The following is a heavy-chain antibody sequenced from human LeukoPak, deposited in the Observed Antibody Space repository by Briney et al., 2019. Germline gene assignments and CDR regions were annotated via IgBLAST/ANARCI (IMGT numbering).Heavy chain of an antibody. V-gene: IGHV3-53*01. Sequence: GGSLRLSCAASGFTVSSNYMSWVRQAPGKGLEWVSVIYSGGRMYYADSVKGRFTISRDNSKNTLYLQMSSQRAEDTAVYYCARGPDYGDSHYFYMDVWGKGTTVTVSS. CDR1: GFTVSSNY. J-gene: IGHJ6*03. CDR3: ARGPDYGDSHYFYMDV. CDR2: IYSGGRM. D-gene: IGHD4-17*01.